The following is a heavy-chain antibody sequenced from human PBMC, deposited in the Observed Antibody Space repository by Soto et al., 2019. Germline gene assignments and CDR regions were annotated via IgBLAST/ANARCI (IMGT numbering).Heavy chain of an antibody. Sequence: ASVKVSCKASGYTFTSYDINWVRQAAGQGPEWMGSVTPRNGDTAFAQKYQGRVTVTSNTSMSTVYMELSNLRSDDTAVYYCARGGSYCARRHYFDSWGQGTLVTVSS. V-gene: IGHV1-8*02. D-gene: IGHD2-21*02. J-gene: IGHJ4*02. CDR1: GYTFTSYD. CDR2: VTPRNGDT. CDR3: ARGGSYCARRHYFDS.